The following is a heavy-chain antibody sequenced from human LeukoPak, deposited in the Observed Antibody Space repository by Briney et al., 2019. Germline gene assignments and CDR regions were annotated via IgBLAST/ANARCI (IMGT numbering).Heavy chain of an antibody. D-gene: IGHD6-13*01. Sequence: GGSLRLSCAASGFTFSSYGMHWVRQAPGKGLEWVAVISYDGSNKYYADSVKGRFTISRDNSKNTLYLQMNSLRAEDTAVYYCASRIATAGSVDYWGQGTQVTVCS. CDR2: ISYDGSNK. CDR3: ASRIATAGSVDY. J-gene: IGHJ4*02. V-gene: IGHV3-30*03. CDR1: GFTFSSYG.